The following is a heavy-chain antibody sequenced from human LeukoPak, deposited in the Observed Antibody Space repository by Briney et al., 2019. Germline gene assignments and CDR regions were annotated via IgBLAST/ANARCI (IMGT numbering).Heavy chain of an antibody. CDR1: GGSISSYY. CDR2: IYYSGST. CDR3: ARTGYSSGWYFDY. J-gene: IGHJ4*02. Sequence: PSETLSLTCTVSGGSISSYYWSWLRQPPGKGLEWIGYIYYSGSTNYNPSLKSRVTISVDTSKNQFSLKLSSVTAADTAVYYCARTGYSSGWYFDYWGQGTLVTVSS. V-gene: IGHV4-59*01. D-gene: IGHD6-19*01.